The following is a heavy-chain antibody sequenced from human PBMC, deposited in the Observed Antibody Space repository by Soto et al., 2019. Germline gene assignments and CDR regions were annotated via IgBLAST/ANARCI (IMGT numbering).Heavy chain of an antibody. CDR1: GFTFSSYS. V-gene: IGHV3-48*01. D-gene: IGHD3-10*02. Sequence: PGGSLRLSCAASGFTFSSYSMNWVRQAPGKGLEWVSYISSSSSTIYYADSVKGRFTISRDDSKNTAYLQMNSLKTEDTAVYYCTRLTTMLGADPWGQGTLVTVSS. J-gene: IGHJ5*02. CDR3: TRLTTMLGADP. CDR2: ISSSSSTI.